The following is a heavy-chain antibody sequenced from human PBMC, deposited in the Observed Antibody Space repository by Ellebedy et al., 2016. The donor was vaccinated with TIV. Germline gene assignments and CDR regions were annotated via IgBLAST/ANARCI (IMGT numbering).Heavy chain of an antibody. CDR1: GGTFSSYA. D-gene: IGHD6-13*01. J-gene: IGHJ6*02. CDR3: ARDLFGSSWYNYYYYYGMDG. V-gene: IGHV1-69*13. CDR2: IIPIFGTA. Sequence: SVKVSCXASGGTFSSYAISWVRQAPGQGLEWMGGIIPIFGTANYAQKFQGRVTITADESTSTAYMELSSLRSEDTAVYYCARDLFGSSWYNYYYYYGMDGWGQGTTVTVSS.